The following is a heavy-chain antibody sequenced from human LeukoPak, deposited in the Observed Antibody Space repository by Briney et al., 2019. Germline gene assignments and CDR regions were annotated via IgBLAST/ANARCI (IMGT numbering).Heavy chain of an antibody. CDR2: ISGSGDNT. V-gene: IGHV3-23*01. J-gene: IGHJ4*02. CDR1: GFTFNNYA. CDR3: AKGKKVYGELALDY. D-gene: IGHD1-26*01. Sequence: PGGSLRLSCAASGFTFNNYAITWVRQAPGKGPEWFSAISGSGDNTYYADSVRGRFTISRDNSRNTLYLQMSSLRDEDSAIYYCAKGKKVYGELALDYWGQGTLVTVSS.